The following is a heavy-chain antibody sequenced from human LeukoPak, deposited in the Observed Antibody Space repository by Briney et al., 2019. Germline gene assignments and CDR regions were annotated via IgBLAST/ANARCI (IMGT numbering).Heavy chain of an antibody. CDR1: GFTFSSYW. D-gene: IGHD6-13*01. CDR2: IKQDGSEK. V-gene: IGHV3-7*01. J-gene: IGHJ5*02. CDR3: AREAAAGYNWFGP. Sequence: GGSLRLSCAASGFTFSSYWMSWVRQAPGKGLEWVANIKQDGSEKYYVDSVKGRFTISRDNAKNSLYLQMNSLRAEDTAVYYCAREAAAGYNWFGPWGQGTLVTVSS.